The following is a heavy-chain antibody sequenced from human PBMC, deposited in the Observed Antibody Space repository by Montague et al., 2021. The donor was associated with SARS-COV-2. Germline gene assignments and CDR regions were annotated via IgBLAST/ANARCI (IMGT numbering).Heavy chain of an antibody. CDR2: IYFSRST. D-gene: IGHD3-10*01. CDR1: GGPVRNIKCY. V-gene: IGHV4-39*07. J-gene: IGHJ6*02. CDR3: ARDDIVLQGVTKGMDV. Sequence: SETLSLTCTVSGGPVRNIKCYWDGHPPDPGKRLEWICRIYFSRSTYYNPSLKSRVTISIYTSKNQFSLKLSSVTAADTAVYYCARDDIVLQGVTKGMDVWGQGTTVTVYS.